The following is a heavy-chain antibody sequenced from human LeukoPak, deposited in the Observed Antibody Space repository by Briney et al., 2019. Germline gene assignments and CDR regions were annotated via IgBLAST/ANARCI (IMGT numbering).Heavy chain of an antibody. V-gene: IGHV4-59*01. J-gene: IGHJ3*02. CDR2: IYYSGST. CDR1: GGSISSYY. CDR3: ARGEMATDDAFDI. Sequence: SEALSLTCTVSGGSISSYYWSWIRQPPGKGLEWIGYIYYSGSTNYNPSLKSRVTISVDTSKNQFSLKLSSVTAADTAVYYCARGEMATDDAFDIWGQGTMFTVSS. D-gene: IGHD5-24*01.